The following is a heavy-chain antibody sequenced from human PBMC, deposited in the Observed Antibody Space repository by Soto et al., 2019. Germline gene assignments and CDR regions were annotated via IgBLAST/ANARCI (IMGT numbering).Heavy chain of an antibody. CDR2: IIPIFGTA. J-gene: IGHJ4*02. CDR3: AREHDYCDPVGRGYFDY. V-gene: IGHV1-69*01. CDR1: GGTFSSYA. Sequence: QVQLVQSGAEVKKPGSSVKVSCKASGGTFSSYAISWVRQAPGQGLEWMGGIIPIFGTANYAQKFQGRVTITADESTSTAYMELSSLRSEDTAVYDCAREHDYCDPVGRGYFDYWGQGTLVTVSS. D-gene: IGHD4-17*01.